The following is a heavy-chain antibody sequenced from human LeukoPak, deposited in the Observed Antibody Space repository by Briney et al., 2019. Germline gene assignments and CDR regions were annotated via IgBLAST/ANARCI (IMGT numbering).Heavy chain of an antibody. D-gene: IGHD2-15*01. Sequence: SETLSLTCSVSGGSISSSSYYWGWIRQPPGKGLKWIGSIYYSGSTYYNPSLKSRVTISVDTSKNQFSLKLSSVTAADTAVYYCARLRGLGPSDAFDIWGQGTMVTVSS. CDR2: IYYSGST. CDR3: ARLRGLGPSDAFDI. CDR1: GGSISSSSYY. V-gene: IGHV4-39*01. J-gene: IGHJ3*02.